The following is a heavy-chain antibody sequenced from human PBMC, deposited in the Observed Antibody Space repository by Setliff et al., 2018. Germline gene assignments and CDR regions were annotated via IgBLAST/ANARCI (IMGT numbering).Heavy chain of an antibody. V-gene: IGHV1-8*02. D-gene: IGHD5-18*01. Sequence: GASVKVSCKTSGYTFTNYDINWVRQATGQGLEWMGWMNPNSGNTGYAQSFQGRVSMTRNTSISTAYMELNSLTSEDTAVYYCARSKVEAAMVKHNWFDPWGQGTLVTVSS. J-gene: IGHJ5*02. CDR3: ARSKVEAAMVKHNWFDP. CDR2: MNPNSGNT. CDR1: GYTFTNYD.